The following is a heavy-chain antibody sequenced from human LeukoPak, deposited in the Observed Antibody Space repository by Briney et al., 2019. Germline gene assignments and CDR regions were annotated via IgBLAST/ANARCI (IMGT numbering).Heavy chain of an antibody. CDR1: GFTFSSYA. J-gene: IGHJ6*03. D-gene: IGHD2-2*01. Sequence: KSGGSLRLSCAASGFTFSSYAMSWVRQAPGKGLDWVSSISSSSSYIYYADSVKGRFTISRDNAKNSLYLQMNSLRAEDTAVYYCARGPPRVGMDVWGKGTTVTVSS. CDR3: ARGPPRVGMDV. V-gene: IGHV3-21*01. CDR2: ISSSSSYI.